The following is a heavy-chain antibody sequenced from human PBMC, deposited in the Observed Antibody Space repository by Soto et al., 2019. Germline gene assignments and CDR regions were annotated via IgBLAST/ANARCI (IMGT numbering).Heavy chain of an antibody. CDR2: ISGSGGST. Sequence: GGSLRLSCAASGFTFSSYAMSWVRQAPGKGLEWVSAISGSGGSTYYADSVKGRFTISRDNSKNTLYLQMNSLRAEDTAVYYCAKDIEVGATTHHYYYYYGMDVWGQGTTVTVSS. CDR3: AKDIEVGATTHHYYYYYGMDV. V-gene: IGHV3-23*01. D-gene: IGHD1-26*01. J-gene: IGHJ6*02. CDR1: GFTFSSYA.